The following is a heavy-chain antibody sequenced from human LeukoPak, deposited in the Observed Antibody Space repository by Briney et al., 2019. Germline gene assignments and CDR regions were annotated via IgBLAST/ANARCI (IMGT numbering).Heavy chain of an antibody. CDR1: GFTVGSNY. CDR3: ASVTGALWFYYYMDV. CDR2: IYSGGST. D-gene: IGHD2-21*01. J-gene: IGHJ6*03. V-gene: IGHV3-53*01. Sequence: GGSLRLSCAASGFTVGSNYMSWVRQAPGKGLEWVSVIYSGGSTYYADSVKGRFTISRDNSKNTLYLQMNSLRAEDTAVYYCASVTGALWFYYYMDVWGKGTTVTVSS.